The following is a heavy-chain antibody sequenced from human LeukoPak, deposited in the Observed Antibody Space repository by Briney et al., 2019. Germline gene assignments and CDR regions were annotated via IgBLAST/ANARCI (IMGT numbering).Heavy chain of an antibody. CDR2: IKSKTDGGTT. CDR1: GFTFSNAW. Sequence: PEGSLRLSCAASGFTFSNAWMSWVRQAPGKGLEWVGRIKSKTDGGTTDYAAPVKGRFTISRDDSKNTLYLQMNSLKTEDTAVYYCTTTSDYGDHKRWGQGTLVTVSS. CDR3: TTTSDYGDHKR. D-gene: IGHD4-17*01. V-gene: IGHV3-15*01. J-gene: IGHJ4*02.